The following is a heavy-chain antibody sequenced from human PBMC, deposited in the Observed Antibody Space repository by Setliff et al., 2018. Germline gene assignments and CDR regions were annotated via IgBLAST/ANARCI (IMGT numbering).Heavy chain of an antibody. V-gene: IGHV1-3*01. Sequence: GASVKVSCKASGYTFTSYAMHWVRQAPGQRLEWMGWINAGNGNTKYSQKFQGRVIITRDTSASTAYMELSSLRSEDTAVYYCAREVPVVSLFDYWGQGTLVTVSS. J-gene: IGHJ4*02. D-gene: IGHD3-22*01. CDR3: AREVPVVSLFDY. CDR2: INAGNGNT. CDR1: GYTFTSYA.